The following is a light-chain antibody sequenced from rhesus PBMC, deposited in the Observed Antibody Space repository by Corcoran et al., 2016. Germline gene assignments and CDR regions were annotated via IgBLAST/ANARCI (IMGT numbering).Light chain of an antibody. CDR2: YAT. V-gene: IGKV1-25*01. CDR3: HQYNNFVT. Sequence: DIQMTQSPSSVSASVGDRVTITCRANQDINTYLAGYQQKQGKTPKLLIYYATTWPGGVPSRFRGSGSGTELPLTISSLQPEDFATYYCHQYNNFVTFGGGTKVEIK. J-gene: IGKJ4*01. CDR1: QDINTY.